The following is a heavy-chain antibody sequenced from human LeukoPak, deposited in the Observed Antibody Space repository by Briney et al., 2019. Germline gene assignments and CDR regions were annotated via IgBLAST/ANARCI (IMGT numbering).Heavy chain of an antibody. D-gene: IGHD5-12*01. V-gene: IGHV3-23*01. J-gene: IGHJ6*02. CDR3: ATPGRYRAMGYYYGMDV. Sequence: GGSLRLSCAASGFSFRFYAMTWVRQAPGKGLEWVSSVSGGGDNTYYADSVKGRFSISGDNSKNTLYLQMNSLRAEDTAVYYCATPGRYRAMGYYYGMDVWGQGTTVTVSS. CDR1: GFSFRFYA. CDR2: VSGGGDNT.